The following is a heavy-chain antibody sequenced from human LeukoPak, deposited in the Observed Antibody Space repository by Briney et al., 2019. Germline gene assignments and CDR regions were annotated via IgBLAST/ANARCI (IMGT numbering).Heavy chain of an antibody. V-gene: IGHV4-59*01. CDR3: ARGSGSSCDY. D-gene: IGHD6-13*01. CDR1: GGSISSYY. Sequence: SETLSLTCTVSGGSISSYYWSWIRQPPGKGPEWIGYIYYSGSTNYNPSLKSRVTISVDTSKNQFSLKLSSVTAADTAVYYCARGSGSSCDYWGQGTLVTVSS. J-gene: IGHJ4*02. CDR2: IYYSGST.